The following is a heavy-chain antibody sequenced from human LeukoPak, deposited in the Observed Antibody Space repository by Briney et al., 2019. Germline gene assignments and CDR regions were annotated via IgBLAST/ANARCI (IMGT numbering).Heavy chain of an antibody. V-gene: IGHV4-61*03. CDR1: GGSVSSGSYY. J-gene: IGHJ4*02. CDR2: IYNSGST. Sequence: SETLSLTCTVSGGSVSSGSYYWSWIRQPPGKGLEWIGYIYNSGSTSYSPSLKSRLTISLDTSKNHFSLKLSSVTAADTAVYYCARGAPRFDYWGQGTLVTVSS. CDR3: ARGAPRFDY.